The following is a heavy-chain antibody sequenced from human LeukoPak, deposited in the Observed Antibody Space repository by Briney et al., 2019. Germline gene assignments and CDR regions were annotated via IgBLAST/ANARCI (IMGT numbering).Heavy chain of an antibody. J-gene: IGHJ6*02. D-gene: IGHD2-2*03. V-gene: IGHV1-69*04. CDR1: GGTFSSYA. Sequence: SVKVSCKASGGTFSSYAISWVRQAPRQGLEWMGRVIPILGIANYAQKFQGRVTITADKSTSTAYMELSSLRSEDTAVYYCARDRWIVAIVVVPAAIDYYYGMDVWGQGTTVTVSS. CDR3: ARDRWIVAIVVVPAAIDYYYGMDV. CDR2: VIPILGIA.